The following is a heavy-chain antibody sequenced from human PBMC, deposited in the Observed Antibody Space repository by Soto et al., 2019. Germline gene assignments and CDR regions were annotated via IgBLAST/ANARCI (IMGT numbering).Heavy chain of an antibody. J-gene: IGHJ4*02. CDR3: ASRHSSPYFDY. V-gene: IGHV4-30-4*01. Sequence: QVQLQESGPGLVKPSQTLSLTCTVSGGSISSGDYYWSWIRQPPGKGLEWIGSIYYSGSTYYNPSRTIRVNISVDTSKNQSSLKLNSVTAADTAVYYCASRHSSPYFDYWGQGTLVTVSS. CDR1: GGSISSGDYY. CDR2: IYYSGST. D-gene: IGHD6-13*01.